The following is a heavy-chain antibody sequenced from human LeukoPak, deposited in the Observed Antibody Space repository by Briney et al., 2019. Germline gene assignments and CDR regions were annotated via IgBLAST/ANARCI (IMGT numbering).Heavy chain of an antibody. Sequence: GGSLLLSCAASGFTFDDYGMSWVRQAPGKGLEWVSGINWNGGSTGYADSVKGRFTISRDNAKNSLYLQMNSLRAEDTALYYCARDGYCSSTSCYYFDYWGQGTLVTVPS. CDR1: GFTFDDYG. J-gene: IGHJ4*02. V-gene: IGHV3-20*04. CDR2: INWNGGST. CDR3: ARDGYCSSTSCYYFDY. D-gene: IGHD2-2*03.